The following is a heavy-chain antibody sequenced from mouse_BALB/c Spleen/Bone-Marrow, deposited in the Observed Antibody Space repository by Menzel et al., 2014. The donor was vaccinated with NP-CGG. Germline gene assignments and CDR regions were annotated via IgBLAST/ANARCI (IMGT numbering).Heavy chain of an antibody. J-gene: IGHJ4*01. CDR1: GFTFTSYV. CDR2: INPYNDGT. V-gene: IGHV1-14*01. Sequence: EVQLQQSGPELVKPGASVKMSCKASGFTFTSYVMHWVKQKPGQGLEWIGHINPYNDGTKYNEKFKGKATLTSDKSSSTAYMELSSLTSEDSAVYYCAREGGYYAMDSWGQGTSVTVSS. CDR3: AREGGYYAMDS.